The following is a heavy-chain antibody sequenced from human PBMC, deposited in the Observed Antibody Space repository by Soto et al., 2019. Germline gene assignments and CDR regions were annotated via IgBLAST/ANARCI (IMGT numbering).Heavy chain of an antibody. CDR1: NFTFNHAW. D-gene: IGHD3-22*01. V-gene: IGHV3-15*01. J-gene: IGHJ4*02. CDR3: TTDDTSGYYFHY. Sequence: GGSLRLSCAASNFTFNHAWMSWVRQAPGKGLEWVGRIKATAYGGTTDYAAPVKGRFTISRDDSKNTLYLQMNSLRAEDTARYYCTTDDTSGYYFHYWGQGTLVTVSS. CDR2: IKATAYGGTT.